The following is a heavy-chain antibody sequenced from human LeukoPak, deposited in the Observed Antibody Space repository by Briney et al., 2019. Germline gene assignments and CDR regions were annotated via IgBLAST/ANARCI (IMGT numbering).Heavy chain of an antibody. CDR1: GFTFSSYG. CDR3: AKEGQYCSSTSCYNPTNAFDI. D-gene: IGHD2-2*02. J-gene: IGHJ3*02. V-gene: IGHV3-30*02. CDR2: IRYDGSNK. Sequence: GSLRLSCAASGFTFSSYGMHWVRQAPGKGLEWVAFIRYDGSNKYYADSVKGRFTISRDNSKNTLYLQMNSLRAEDTAVYYCAKEGQYCSSTSCYNPTNAFDIWGQGTMVTVSS.